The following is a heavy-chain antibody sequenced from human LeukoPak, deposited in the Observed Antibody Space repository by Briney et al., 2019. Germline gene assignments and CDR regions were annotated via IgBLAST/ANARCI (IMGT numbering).Heavy chain of an antibody. Sequence: TAETLSLTCAVYGVSFSGYYWSWIRQPPGKGLEWIGGINHSGSTNYNPDLKSRVTISVDTSKNHFSLQLSSMPAADAAVYYCARRGNYYGSGSYLGWFDLWGQGTLVTVSS. CDR1: GVSFSGYY. CDR3: ARRGNYYGSGSYLGWFDL. D-gene: IGHD3-10*01. V-gene: IGHV4-34*01. CDR2: INHSGST. J-gene: IGHJ5*02.